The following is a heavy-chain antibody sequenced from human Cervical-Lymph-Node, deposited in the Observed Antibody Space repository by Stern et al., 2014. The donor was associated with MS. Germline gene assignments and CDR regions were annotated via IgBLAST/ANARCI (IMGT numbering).Heavy chain of an antibody. CDR2: ISAYNDNT. CDR1: GYTFTSYG. D-gene: IGHD2-15*01. J-gene: IGHJ3*02. V-gene: IGHV1-18*01. Sequence: QVTLVQSGAKVMKPRPSVKVSCKVSGYTFTSYGISWVRQAHGPGIEWVGWISAYNDNTNYAQKLQGRVTMTTDTSTSTAYMELRSLRSDDTAVYYCARGLLGSENAFDIWGQGTMVTVSS. CDR3: ARGLLGSENAFDI.